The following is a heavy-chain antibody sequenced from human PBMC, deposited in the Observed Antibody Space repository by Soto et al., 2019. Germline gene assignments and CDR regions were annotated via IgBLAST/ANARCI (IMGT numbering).Heavy chain of an antibody. D-gene: IGHD5-12*01. V-gene: IGHV4-59*12. CDR2: IYYSGST. J-gene: IGHJ5*02. CDR1: GGSISSYY. CDR3: GREGSRYSGYDRWFDP. Sequence: SETLSLTCTVSGGSISSYYWSWIRQPPGKGLEWIGYIYYSGSTNYNPSLKSRVTISVDTSKNQFSLKLSSVTAADTAVYYCGREGSRYSGYDRWFDPWGQGTLVTVSS.